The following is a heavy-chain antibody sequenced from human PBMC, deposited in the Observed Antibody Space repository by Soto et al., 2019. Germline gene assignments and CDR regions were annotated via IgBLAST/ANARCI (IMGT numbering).Heavy chain of an antibody. CDR3: AKDFTVTTRPYYFDY. Sequence: EVQLLESGGGLVQPGGSLRLSCAASGFTFSSYAMSWVRQAPGKGLEWVSAISGSGGSTYYADSVKGRFTISRDNSKNTLYLQMHSLRAEDTAVYYCAKDFTVTTRPYYFDYWGQGTLVTVSS. CDR2: ISGSGGST. CDR1: GFTFSSYA. J-gene: IGHJ4*02. V-gene: IGHV3-23*01. D-gene: IGHD4-17*01.